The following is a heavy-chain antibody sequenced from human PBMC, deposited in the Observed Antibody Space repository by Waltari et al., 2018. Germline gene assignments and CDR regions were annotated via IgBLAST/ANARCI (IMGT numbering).Heavy chain of an antibody. CDR2: IYHDGTT. CDR3: TRQTLGYCTSAACRRLEA. D-gene: IGHD2-8*02. V-gene: IGHV4-38-2*01. J-gene: IGHJ5*02. Sequence: QVQLQESGPRLVKPSETLSLTCDVSGYAINSGFYWGWLRQPPEKGIEWIATIYHDGTTFYNPSLTSRVSTAMGASKNQISRNLKSVTAADSAVYYWTRQTLGYCTSAACRRLEAWGQGTLVTVSS. CDR1: GYAINSGFY.